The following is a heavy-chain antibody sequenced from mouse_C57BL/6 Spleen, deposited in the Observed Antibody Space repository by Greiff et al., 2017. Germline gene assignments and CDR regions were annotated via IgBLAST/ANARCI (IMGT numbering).Heavy chain of an antibody. CDR3: GITTVVEDYARDY. CDR1: GYTFTGYW. Sequence: VQVVESGAELMKPGASVKLSCKATGYTFTGYWIEWVQQRPGHGLEWIGEILPGSGSTNYNEKFKGKATFTADPSSNTAYMQLSSLTTEDSAIYYCGITTVVEDYARDYWGQGTSVTVSS. CDR2: ILPGSGST. J-gene: IGHJ4*01. V-gene: IGHV1-9*01. D-gene: IGHD1-1*01.